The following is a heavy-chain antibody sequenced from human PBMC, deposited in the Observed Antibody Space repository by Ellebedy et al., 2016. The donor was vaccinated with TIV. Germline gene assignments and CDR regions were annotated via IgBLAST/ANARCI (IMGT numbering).Heavy chain of an antibody. CDR3: ARDAYDISGYFQS. Sequence: GESLKISCAASGFAVSSTYMSWVRQTPGKGLEWVSIIYGGGNTYYADSVKGRFTISRDNSMNTLLLQMNSLRAEDTAVYYCARDAYDISGYFQSWGQGTLVTVSS. CDR2: IYGGGNT. V-gene: IGHV3-66*01. CDR1: GFAVSSTY. D-gene: IGHD3-22*01. J-gene: IGHJ4*02.